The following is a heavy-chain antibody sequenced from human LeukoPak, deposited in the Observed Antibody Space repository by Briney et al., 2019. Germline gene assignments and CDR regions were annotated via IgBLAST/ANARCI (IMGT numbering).Heavy chain of an antibody. CDR3: ARVSVVVPAAIDWFDP. D-gene: IGHD2-2*02. CDR1: GYTFTSYA. Sequence: ASVKVSCKASGYTFTSYAMHWVRQAPGQRLEWMGWINAGNGNTKYSQKFQGRVTITWDTSASTAYMELSSLRSEDTAVYYCARVSVVVPAAIDWFDPWGQGTLVTVSS. J-gene: IGHJ5*02. CDR2: INAGNGNT. V-gene: IGHV1-3*01.